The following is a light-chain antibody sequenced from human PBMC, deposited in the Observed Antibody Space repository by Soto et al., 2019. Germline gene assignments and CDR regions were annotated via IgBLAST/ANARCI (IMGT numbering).Light chain of an antibody. CDR2: DVS. V-gene: IGLV2-14*03. Sequence: QSVLTQPASVCGSPGQAIAISCTGTSSDGVGYNYVSWYQHHPGKAPKLMIYDVSNRPSGVSNRFSGSKSGNTASLTISGLQPEDEADYYCSSYTTSNTRQIVFGTGTKVTVL. J-gene: IGLJ1*01. CDR3: SSYTTSNTRQIV. CDR1: SSDGVGYNY.